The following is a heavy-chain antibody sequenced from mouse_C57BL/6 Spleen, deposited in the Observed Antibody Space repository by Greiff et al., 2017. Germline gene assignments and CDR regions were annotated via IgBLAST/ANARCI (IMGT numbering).Heavy chain of an antibody. CDR2: INPSSGYT. CDR1: GYTFTSYW. J-gene: IGHJ2*01. Sequence: QVQLQQSGAELAKPGASVKLSCKASGYTFTSYWMHWVKQRPGQGLEWIGYINPSSGYTKYNQKFKDKATLTADKSSSTAYMQLNILTYEDSAVYYCARDWDYGSSYGPNYFDYWGQGTTLTVSS. D-gene: IGHD1-1*01. V-gene: IGHV1-7*01. CDR3: ARDWDYGSSYGPNYFDY.